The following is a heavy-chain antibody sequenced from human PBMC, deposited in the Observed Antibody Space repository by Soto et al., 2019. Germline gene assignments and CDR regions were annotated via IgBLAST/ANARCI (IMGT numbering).Heavy chain of an antibody. CDR1: GYTFTSYG. CDR3: ASDKWELSSRWFDP. V-gene: IGHV1-18*01. Sequence: ASVKVSCKASGYTFTSYGISWVRQAPGQGLEWMGWISAYNGNTNYAQKFQGRVTMTTDTSTSTAYMELRSLRSDDTAVYYCASDKWELSSRWFDPWGQGTLVTVSS. D-gene: IGHD1-26*01. CDR2: ISAYNGNT. J-gene: IGHJ5*02.